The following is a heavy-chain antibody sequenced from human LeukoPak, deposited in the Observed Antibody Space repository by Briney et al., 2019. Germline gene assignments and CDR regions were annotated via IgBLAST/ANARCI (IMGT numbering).Heavy chain of an antibody. Sequence: ASVKVSCKAPGHTFDYGVSWVRQAPGQGLEWMGWISAYNAYTNYPQKVQGRVTMTTDTTTSTVYMELRGLRSDDTAVYYCAIGVAGTHFDYWGQGTLVT. CDR1: GHTFDYG. V-gene: IGHV1-18*01. J-gene: IGHJ4*02. CDR2: ISAYNAYT. D-gene: IGHD6-19*01. CDR3: AIGVAGTHFDY.